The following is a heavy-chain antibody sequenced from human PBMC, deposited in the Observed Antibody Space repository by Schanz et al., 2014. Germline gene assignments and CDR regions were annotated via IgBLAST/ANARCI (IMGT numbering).Heavy chain of an antibody. CDR1: GFTFSSYA. D-gene: IGHD2-15*01. CDR2: ISGSGGST. J-gene: IGHJ6*02. Sequence: DVQLLESGGGLVQPGGSLRLSCAASGFTFSSYAMSWVRQAPGKGLEWVSGISGSGGSTYYADSVKGRFTISRDNSKNTLYLQMNSLRAEDTAVYYCAKGMGYCSGGTCYDYYYYGLDVWGQGTTVTVSS. CDR3: AKGMGYCSGGTCYDYYYYGLDV. V-gene: IGHV3-23*01.